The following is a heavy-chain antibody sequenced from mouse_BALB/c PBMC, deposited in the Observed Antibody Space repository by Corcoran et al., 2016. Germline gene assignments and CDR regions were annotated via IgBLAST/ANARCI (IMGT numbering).Heavy chain of an antibody. CDR2: IWWDDVK. Sequence: QVTLKESGPGILQPSQTLSLTCSLSGFSLSTSGMGVGWIRQRSGTGLEWMAHIWWDDVKRYNPSLKSRLTISKDTSSSQVFLKIASVDTADTAIYYCARIAGDGYYNAMDYWGQGTSVTVSS. CDR1: GFSLSTSGMG. CDR3: ARIAGDGYYNAMDY. D-gene: IGHD2-3*01. V-gene: IGHV8-12*01. J-gene: IGHJ4*01.